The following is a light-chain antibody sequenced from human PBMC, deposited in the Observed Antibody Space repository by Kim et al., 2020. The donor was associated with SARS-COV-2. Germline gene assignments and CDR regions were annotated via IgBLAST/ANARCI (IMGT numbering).Light chain of an antibody. Sequence: VALVTTVRIKSQGDSLRSYYETWYKQKPGQAPILVIYGKNNRPSGIPDRFSGSSSGNTASLTITGTQAGDEADYYCNSRDSNDNVVFGGGTQLTVL. V-gene: IGLV3-19*01. CDR2: GKN. CDR1: SLRSYY. J-gene: IGLJ2*01. CDR3: NSRDSNDNVV.